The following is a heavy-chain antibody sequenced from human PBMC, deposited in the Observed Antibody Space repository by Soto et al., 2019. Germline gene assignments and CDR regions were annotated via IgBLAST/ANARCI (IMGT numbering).Heavy chain of an antibody. V-gene: IGHV1-18*01. D-gene: IGHD3-22*01. CDR2: ISAYNGKT. J-gene: IGHJ4*02. Sequence: QVQLVQSGAEVKKPGASVKVSCKASGYTFTSYGISWVRQAPGQGLEWMGWISAYNGKTNYAQKLQGRVTITTDTSTSTADMELRSLRSDDTAVYYCARGGSYYYDSSGYYVFVYGGQGTLVTVSS. CDR3: ARGGSYYYDSSGYYVFVY. CDR1: GYTFTSYG.